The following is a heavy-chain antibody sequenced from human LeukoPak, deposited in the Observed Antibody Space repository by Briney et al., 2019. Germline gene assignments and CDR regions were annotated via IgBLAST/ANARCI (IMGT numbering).Heavy chain of an antibody. CDR2: ISSSGSTI. V-gene: IGHV3-11*01. D-gene: IGHD3-9*01. J-gene: IGHJ6*03. Sequence: GGSLRLSCAASGFTFSDYYMSWIRQAPGKGLEWVSYISSSGSTIYYADSVKGRFTISRDNAKNSLYLQMNSLRAEDTAVYYCARYYDISPGPARTHNNMDVGDKGPTVKVS. CDR3: ARYYDISPGPARTHNNMDV. CDR1: GFTFSDYY.